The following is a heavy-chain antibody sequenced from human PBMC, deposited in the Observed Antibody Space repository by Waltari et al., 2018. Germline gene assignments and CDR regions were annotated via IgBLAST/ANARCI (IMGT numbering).Heavy chain of an antibody. V-gene: IGHV4-31*03. CDR1: GGSISSGGYY. D-gene: IGHD2-21*01. CDR3: ARAGDLAYCGGDCYFQH. CDR2: IYYSGST. Sequence: QVQLQESGPGLVKPSQTLSLTCTVSGGSISSGGYYWSWIRQHPGKGLEWIGYIYYSGSTYYNPSLKSRVTISVDTSKNQFALKLSSVTAADTAVYYCARAGDLAYCGGDCYFQHWGQGTLVTVSS. J-gene: IGHJ1*01.